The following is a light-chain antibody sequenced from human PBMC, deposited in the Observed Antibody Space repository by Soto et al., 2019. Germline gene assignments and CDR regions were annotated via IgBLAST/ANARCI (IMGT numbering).Light chain of an antibody. CDR3: QQYIQWPLT. V-gene: IGKV3-15*01. CDR2: RAS. CDR1: QSVSDH. J-gene: IGKJ1*01. Sequence: EIVMTQSPASLSVSPGERATLSCRASQSVSDHLAWYQQKPGQAPRLLIYRASTRATGIPAKFSGSGSGTXXXXTXXXLXSXDSAVYYCQQYIQWPLTFGQGTKVDIK.